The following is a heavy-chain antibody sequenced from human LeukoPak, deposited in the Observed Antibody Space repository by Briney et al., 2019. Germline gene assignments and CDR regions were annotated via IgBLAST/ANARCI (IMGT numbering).Heavy chain of an antibody. D-gene: IGHD2-2*01. CDR1: GYTFTSYD. Sequence: ASVKVSCKASGYTFTSYDINWVRQATGQGLEWMGWMNPNSGNTGYAQEFQGRVTITRNTSISTAYMELSSLRSEDTAVYYCAATYCSSTSCYFDYWGQGTLVTVSS. CDR2: MNPNSGNT. J-gene: IGHJ4*02. CDR3: AATYCSSTSCYFDY. V-gene: IGHV1-8*03.